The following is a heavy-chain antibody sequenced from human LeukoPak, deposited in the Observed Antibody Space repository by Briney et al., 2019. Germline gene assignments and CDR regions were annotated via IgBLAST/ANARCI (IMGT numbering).Heavy chain of an antibody. CDR3: TTIDYDSRGYFANYYFDN. Sequence: PGGSLRLSCAASGFTFSGSAMHWVRQASGKGLEWVGRIRSKANSYATAYAASVKGRFTISRDDSKNTAYLQMNSLKTEDTAMYHCTTIDYDSRGYFANYYFDNWGQGTLVTVSS. CDR2: IRSKANSYAT. V-gene: IGHV3-73*01. CDR1: GFTFSGSA. D-gene: IGHD3-22*01. J-gene: IGHJ4*02.